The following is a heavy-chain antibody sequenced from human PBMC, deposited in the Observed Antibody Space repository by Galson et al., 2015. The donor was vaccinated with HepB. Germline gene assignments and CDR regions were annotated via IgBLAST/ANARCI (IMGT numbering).Heavy chain of an antibody. V-gene: IGHV3-23*01. Sequence: SLRLSCAASGFTFSNYAMSWVRQAPGKGLEWVSTISRSGGTTYYANSVKGRFTISRDNSQNTLYLQMKSLRVDDTAVYYCAKARSQTFDYWGQGTLVSVSS. J-gene: IGHJ4*02. CDR2: ISRSGGTT. CDR1: GFTFSNYA. CDR3: AKARSQTFDY.